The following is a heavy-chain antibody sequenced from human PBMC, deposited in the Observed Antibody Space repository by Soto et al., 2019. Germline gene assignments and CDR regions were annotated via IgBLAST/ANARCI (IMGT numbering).Heavy chain of an antibody. Sequence: SETLSLTCNVSGGPIKTGDYYWNWIRQPPGKGLEWIGYVFYSGATNYSPSLKSRAAISMDTSKNQFSLSLTSVTTADTAVYYCARAGFSYGHLLFWGQGIRVTVSS. V-gene: IGHV4-30-4*01. D-gene: IGHD3-10*01. CDR3: ARAGFSYGHLLF. CDR2: VFYSGAT. CDR1: GGPIKTGDYY. J-gene: IGHJ4*02.